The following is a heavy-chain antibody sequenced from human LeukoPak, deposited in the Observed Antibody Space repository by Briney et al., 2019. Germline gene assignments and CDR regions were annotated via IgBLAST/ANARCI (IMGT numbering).Heavy chain of an antibody. J-gene: IGHJ6*03. V-gene: IGHV3-30-3*01. CDR2: ISYDGSNK. CDR1: GFTFSSHA. D-gene: IGHD2-2*02. Sequence: GGSLRLSCAASGFTFSSHAMHWVRQAPGKGLEWVAVISYDGSNKYYADSVKGRFTISRDNSKNTLYLQMNSLRAEDTAVYYCAKDDIVVVPAAIRGDFYYYYYMDVWGKGTTVTVSS. CDR3: AKDDIVVVPAAIRGDFYYYYYMDV.